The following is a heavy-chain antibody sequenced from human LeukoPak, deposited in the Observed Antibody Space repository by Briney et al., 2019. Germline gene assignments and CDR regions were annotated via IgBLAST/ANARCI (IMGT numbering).Heavy chain of an antibody. Sequence: SETLSLTCTVSGGSISSDSWSWIRQPAGKGLEWIGRIYSSGSTYYNPSLKSRVTISVDTSKNQFSLKLSSVTAADTAVYYCARESSGSSYWFDPWGQGTLVTVSS. V-gene: IGHV4-4*07. D-gene: IGHD6-13*01. J-gene: IGHJ5*02. CDR1: GGSISSDS. CDR2: IYSSGST. CDR3: ARESSGSSYWFDP.